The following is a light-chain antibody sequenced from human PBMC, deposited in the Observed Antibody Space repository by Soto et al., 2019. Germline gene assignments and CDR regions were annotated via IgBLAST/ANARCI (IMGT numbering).Light chain of an antibody. CDR3: HQYYSHPVT. CDR2: DAS. CDR1: QTISSW. V-gene: IGKV1-5*01. Sequence: DSKMTRSPSTQTGSVGDIVTITCRASQTISSWLAWYQQKPGSAPKLLIYDASTLESGVPSRFSGSGSATEFTLTISSLQPDDFATYYCHQYYSHPVTFGHGT. J-gene: IGKJ1*01.